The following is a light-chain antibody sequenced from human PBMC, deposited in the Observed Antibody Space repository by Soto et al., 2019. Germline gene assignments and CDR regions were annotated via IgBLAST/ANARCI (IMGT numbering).Light chain of an antibody. CDR1: EDIRNY. J-gene: IGKJ4*01. Sequence: DIRMTQSPSSVSASVGDRVTITCRASEDIRNYLAWFQQKPGKAPKTLIYAASNFQSGVPPKFSGRGAGTDFTLTINGLEPEDFATYFCQQYYIFPLTFGGGTNVEI. CDR2: AAS. V-gene: IGKV1-16*02. CDR3: QQYYIFPLT.